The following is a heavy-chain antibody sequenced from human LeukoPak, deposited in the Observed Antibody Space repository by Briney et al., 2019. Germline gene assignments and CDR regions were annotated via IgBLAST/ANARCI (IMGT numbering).Heavy chain of an antibody. CDR3: ARPYGSYQTDDAFDI. Sequence: HGESLKISCKVSGYSFTTYWIGWVRQMPGKGLEWMGIIYPGDSDIKYSPSFQGQVTISADKSISTAYLQWSSLKASDTAMYYCARPYGSYQTDDAFDIWGQGTMVTVSS. J-gene: IGHJ3*02. V-gene: IGHV5-51*01. CDR2: IYPGDSDI. CDR1: GYSFTTYW. D-gene: IGHD1-26*01.